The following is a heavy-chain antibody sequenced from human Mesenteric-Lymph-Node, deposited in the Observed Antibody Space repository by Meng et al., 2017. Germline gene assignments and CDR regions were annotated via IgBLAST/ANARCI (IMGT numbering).Heavy chain of an antibody. D-gene: IGHD5-18*01. CDR2: IYYSGST. CDR3: ARVGWRQWSFDL. J-gene: IGHJ2*01. CDR1: GGSISSVDYY. Sequence: QVQLQESGPGLVKPSQTLSLTCSVAGGSISSVDYYWSWIRQPPGKGLEWIGYIYYSGSTYYNPSLKSRVTISVDTSKNQFSLKLSSVTAADTAVYYCARVGWRQWSFDLWGRGTLVTVSS. V-gene: IGHV4-30-4*01.